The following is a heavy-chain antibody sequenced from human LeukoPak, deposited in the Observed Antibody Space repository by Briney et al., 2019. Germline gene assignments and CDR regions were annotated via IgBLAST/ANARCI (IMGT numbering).Heavy chain of an antibody. CDR1: GFTVSSSY. CDR2: IYSGGTT. J-gene: IGHJ4*02. V-gene: IGHV3-66*01. Sequence: GGSLRLSCAASGFTVSSSYMTWVRQAPGKGLEWVSVIYSGGTTYYADSVKGRFTISRDNSKNTLYLQMNSLRDEDTAVYYCARIDSSGYSHWGQGTLVTVSS. CDR3: ARIDSSGYSH. D-gene: IGHD3-22*01.